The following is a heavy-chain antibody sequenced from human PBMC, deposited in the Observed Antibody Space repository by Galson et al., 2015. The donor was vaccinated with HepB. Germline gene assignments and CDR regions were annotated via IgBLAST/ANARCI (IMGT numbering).Heavy chain of an antibody. CDR1: GFTFSSYA. J-gene: IGHJ4*02. Sequence: SLRLSCAASGFTFSSYAMSWVRQAPGKGLEWVSAISGSGGSTYYADSVKGRFTISRDNAKNSLYLQMNSLRAEDTAVYYCARDGKLVPLWHWGQGTLVTVSS. CDR3: ARDGKLVPLWH. CDR2: ISGSGGST. D-gene: IGHD6-13*01. V-gene: IGHV3-23*01.